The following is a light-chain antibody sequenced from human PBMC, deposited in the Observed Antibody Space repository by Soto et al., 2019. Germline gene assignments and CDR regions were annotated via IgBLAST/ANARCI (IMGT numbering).Light chain of an antibody. V-gene: IGLV2-8*01. CDR3: SSYAGSNILL. Sequence: QSVLTQPPSASGSPGQSVTISCTGTSSDVGGYNYVSWYQQHPGKVPKLMIYEVTKRPSGVPDRFSGSKSGNTASLTVSGLQAEDEADYYCSSYAGSNILLFGGGTKLTVL. J-gene: IGLJ3*02. CDR1: SSDVGGYNY. CDR2: EVT.